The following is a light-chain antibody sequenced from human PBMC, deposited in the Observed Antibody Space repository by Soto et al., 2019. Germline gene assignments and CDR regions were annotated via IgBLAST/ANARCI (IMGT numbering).Light chain of an antibody. Sequence: DIQMTQSPSSLSASVGDRVTITCRASQSVSTYLNWYQQKPGKAPKLLIYAASSLQSGVPSRFSGSGSGTDFTLTISSLQPEDFATYYCQQSYSMPYTFGQGTKVEI. CDR2: AAS. CDR1: QSVSTY. V-gene: IGKV1-39*01. CDR3: QQSYSMPYT. J-gene: IGKJ2*01.